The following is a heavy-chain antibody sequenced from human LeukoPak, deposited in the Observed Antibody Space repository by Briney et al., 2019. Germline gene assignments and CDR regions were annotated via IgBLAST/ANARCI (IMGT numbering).Heavy chain of an antibody. CDR1: GYSFTNYW. CDR3: ARHSSRDHRYYFDS. Sequence: GESLKISCKASGYSFTNYWIGWVRQMPGKGLEWMGIIYPGDSDTRYSPSFQGQVTISADNSITTADLYWSGLRASDTAIYYCARHSSRDHRYYFDSWGQGTLVSVSS. J-gene: IGHJ4*02. CDR2: IYPGDSDT. V-gene: IGHV5-51*01.